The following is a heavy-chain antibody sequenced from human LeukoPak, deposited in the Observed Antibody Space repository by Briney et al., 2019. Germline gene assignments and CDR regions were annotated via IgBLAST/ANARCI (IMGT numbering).Heavy chain of an antibody. CDR3: ARGYMEYYFDY. CDR1: GGSISSYY. V-gene: IGHV4-34*01. D-gene: IGHD3-3*01. J-gene: IGHJ4*02. CDR2: INHSGST. Sequence: SETLSLTCTVSGGSISSYYWSWIRQPPGKGLEWIGEINHSGSTNYNPSLKSRVTISVDTSKNQFSLKLSSVTAADTAVYYCARGYMEYYFDYWGQGTLVTVSS.